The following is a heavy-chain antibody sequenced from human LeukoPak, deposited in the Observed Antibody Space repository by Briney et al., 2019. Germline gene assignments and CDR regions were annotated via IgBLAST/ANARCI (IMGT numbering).Heavy chain of an antibody. CDR2: ISGSGGST. J-gene: IGHJ4*02. Sequence: PGGSLRLSCAASGFTFSSYAMSWVRQAPGKGLEWVSAISGSGGSTYYADSVKGRFTISRDNSKNTLYLQMNSQRAEDTAVYYCAKVSWTVTTQTGLDYWGQGTLVTVSS. D-gene: IGHD4-17*01. CDR1: GFTFSSYA. V-gene: IGHV3-23*01. CDR3: AKVSWTVTTQTGLDY.